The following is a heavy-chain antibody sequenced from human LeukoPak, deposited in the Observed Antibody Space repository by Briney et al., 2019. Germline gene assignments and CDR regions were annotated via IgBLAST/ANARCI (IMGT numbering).Heavy chain of an antibody. V-gene: IGHV4-38-2*01. J-gene: IGHJ5*02. D-gene: IGHD2-15*01. CDR2: IYHGGST. Sequence: SETLSLTCGVSGYSLSSGYYWGWIRQPPGKGLEWIGSIYHGGSTYYNPSLMSRLTIPVDTSKNQFSLKLSSLTAADTAVYYCARIIYCSGGSCYDGAWFDPWGQGTLVTVSS. CDR1: GYSLSSGYY. CDR3: ARIIYCSGGSCYDGAWFDP.